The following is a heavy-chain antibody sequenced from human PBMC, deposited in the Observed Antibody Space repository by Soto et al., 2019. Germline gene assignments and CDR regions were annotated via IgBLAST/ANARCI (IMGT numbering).Heavy chain of an antibody. J-gene: IGHJ5*02. Sequence: SVKVSGKASGGTFSSYAISWVRQAPGQGLEWMGGIIPIFGTANYAQKFQGRVTITADKSTSTAYMELSSLRSEDTAVYYCARDSPTYYGFWSRYYLNWFDPWGQGTLVTVSS. CDR2: IIPIFGTA. CDR3: ARDSPTYYGFWSRYYLNWFDP. D-gene: IGHD3-3*01. V-gene: IGHV1-69*06. CDR1: GGTFSSYA.